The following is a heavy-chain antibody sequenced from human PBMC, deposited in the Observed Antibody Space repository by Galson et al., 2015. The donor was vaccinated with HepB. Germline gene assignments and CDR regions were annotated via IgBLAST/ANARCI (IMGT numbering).Heavy chain of an antibody. J-gene: IGHJ6*03. CDR3: ARDGYDFWSGYIYYYMDV. CDR1: GGTFSSYA. D-gene: IGHD3-3*01. V-gene: IGHV7-4-1*02. Sequence: QSGAEVTKPGASVKVSCKASGGTFSSYAMNWVRQAPGQGLEWMGWINTNTGNPTYAQGFTGRFVFSLDTSVSTAYLQISSLKAEDTAVYYCARDGYDFWSGYIYYYMDVWGKGTTVTVSS. CDR2: INTNTGNP.